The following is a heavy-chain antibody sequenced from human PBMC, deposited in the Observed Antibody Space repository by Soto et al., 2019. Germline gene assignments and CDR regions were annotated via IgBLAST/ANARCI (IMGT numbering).Heavy chain of an antibody. D-gene: IGHD6-13*01. V-gene: IGHV3-48*01. CDR2: SSSSSSTI. CDR1: GFTFSSYS. J-gene: IGHJ5*02. Sequence: EVQLVESGGGLVQPGGSLRLSCAASGFTFSSYSMNWVRQAPGKGLEWVSYSSSSSSTIYYAGSVKGRFTISRDNAKNSLYLQMNSLRAEDTAVYYCARHPERIAQIGWFDPWGQGTLVTVSS. CDR3: ARHPERIAQIGWFDP.